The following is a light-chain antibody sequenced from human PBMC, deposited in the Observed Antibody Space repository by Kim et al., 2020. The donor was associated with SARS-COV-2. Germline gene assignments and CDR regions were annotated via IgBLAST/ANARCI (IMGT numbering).Light chain of an antibody. CDR2: GAS. CDR1: PTMNGDF. J-gene: IGKJ3*01. Sequence: SPEERATLSGRVSPTMNGDFLAWYQQRPGQPPRLLISGASRRATGTPDRFSGSGSGTDFTLTIDRLEPEDFAVYYCQEYDTSLGTFGPGTKVDIK. V-gene: IGKV3-20*01. CDR3: QEYDTSLGT.